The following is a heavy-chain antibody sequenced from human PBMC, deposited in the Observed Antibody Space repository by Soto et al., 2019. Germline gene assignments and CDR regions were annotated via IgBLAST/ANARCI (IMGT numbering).Heavy chain of an antibody. CDR1: GFTFSNAW. J-gene: IGHJ4*02. Sequence: EVQLVESGGGLVKPGGSLRLSCAASGFTFSNAWMSWVRQAPGKGLEWVGRIKSKTDGGTTDYAAPVKGRFTISRDDSKITLYLQMNSLKTDDTAVYYCTTGPPLYYDILTGYYTLDYWCQGTLVTVSS. CDR3: TTGPPLYYDILTGYYTLDY. D-gene: IGHD3-9*01. CDR2: IKSKTDGGTT. V-gene: IGHV3-15*01.